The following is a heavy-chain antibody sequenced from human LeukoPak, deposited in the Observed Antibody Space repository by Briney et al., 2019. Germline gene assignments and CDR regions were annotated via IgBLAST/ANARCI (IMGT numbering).Heavy chain of an antibody. V-gene: IGHV3-23*01. CDR2: VSGSGVTT. J-gene: IGHJ6*03. CDR1: GFTFSSYW. Sequence: PGGSLRLSCADSGFTFSSYWMSWVRQAPGKGLEWVSAVSGSGVTTYYADSVKGRFTISRDNSKNTLYLQMNSLRAEDTAVYYCAKDPGPPMVRGVIHDYYYMDVWGKGTTVTVSS. CDR3: AKDPGPPMVRGVIHDYYYMDV. D-gene: IGHD3-10*01.